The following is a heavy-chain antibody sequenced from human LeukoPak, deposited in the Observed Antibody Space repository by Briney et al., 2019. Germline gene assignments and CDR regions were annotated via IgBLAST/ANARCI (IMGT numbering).Heavy chain of an antibody. CDR3: AKRLGYYDSSEGYFDY. J-gene: IGHJ4*02. Sequence: GGSLRLSCAASGFTFSNYWMGWVRQAPGKGLEWVANINQDGSEKYYVDSVKGRFTISRDNAKNSLYLQMNSLRAEDTAVYYCAKRLGYYDSSEGYFDYWGQGTLVTVSS. CDR2: INQDGSEK. D-gene: IGHD3-22*01. V-gene: IGHV3-7*01. CDR1: GFTFSNYW.